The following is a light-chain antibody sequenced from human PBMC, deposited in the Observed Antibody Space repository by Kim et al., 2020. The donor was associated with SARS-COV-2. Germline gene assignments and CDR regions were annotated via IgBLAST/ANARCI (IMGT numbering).Light chain of an antibody. V-gene: IGKV3-11*01. J-gene: IGKJ1*01. Sequence: VETSILACRPSQHISTSLAWYQQKPGQAPRLLIYDASRRNTGIPPRFSGSGSGIDFTLTISSLEPEDFAVYYCQQSRGTFGQGTKVDIK. CDR2: DAS. CDR1: QHISTS. CDR3: QQSRGT.